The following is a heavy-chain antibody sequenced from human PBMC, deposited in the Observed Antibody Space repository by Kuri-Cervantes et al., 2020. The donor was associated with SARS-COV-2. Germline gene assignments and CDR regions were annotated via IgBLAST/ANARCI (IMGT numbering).Heavy chain of an antibody. CDR3: ARDREWELLHAGAFDI. J-gene: IGHJ3*02. D-gene: IGHD1-26*01. CDR1: GFTFSSYS. Sequence: GESLKISCAASGFTFSSYSMNWVRQAPGKGLEWVSYISSSSSTIYYADSVKGRFTISRDNAKNSLYLQMNSLRAEDTAVYYCARDREWELLHAGAFDIWGQGTMVTVSS. V-gene: IGHV3-48*01. CDR2: ISSSSSTI.